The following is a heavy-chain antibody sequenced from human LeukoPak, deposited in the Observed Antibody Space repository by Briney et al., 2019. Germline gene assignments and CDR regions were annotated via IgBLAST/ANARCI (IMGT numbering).Heavy chain of an antibody. CDR3: AREILAPGNTHDY. V-gene: IGHV3-74*01. Sequence: QAGGSLRLSCAASGFTFSSYSMNWVRQAPGKGLVWVSRINDDGSATFYADSVKGRFTISRDNAKNTLFLQMNSLSAEDTALYYCAREILAPGNTHDYWGQGTLVTVSS. CDR2: INDDGSAT. CDR1: GFTFSSYS. J-gene: IGHJ4*02.